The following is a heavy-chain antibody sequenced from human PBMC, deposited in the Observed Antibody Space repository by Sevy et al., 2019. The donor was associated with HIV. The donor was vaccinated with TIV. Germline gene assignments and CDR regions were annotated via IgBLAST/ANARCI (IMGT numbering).Heavy chain of an antibody. J-gene: IGHJ4*02. D-gene: IGHD3-3*01. Sequence: GGSLRLSCAASGFTLSSYVMSWVRHSPGKGLEWVSTISHTSESSNYADSVKGRFTISRDISKNTLYLQMNSLRVEDTAVYYCAGRRVGDFWSGSVRGPWAGGPLFDYWGQGTLVTVSS. CDR3: AGRRVGDFWSGSVRGPWAGGPLFDY. V-gene: IGHV3-23*01. CDR1: GFTLSSYV. CDR2: ISHTSESS.